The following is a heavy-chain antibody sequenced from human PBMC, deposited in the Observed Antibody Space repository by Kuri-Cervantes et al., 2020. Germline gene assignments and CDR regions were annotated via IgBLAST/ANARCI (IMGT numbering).Heavy chain of an antibody. D-gene: IGHD2/OR15-2a*01. J-gene: IGHJ4*02. Sequence: GESLKISCAASGFSFSSYWMHWVRQGPGKGLEWVAVISYDGSNKYYADSVKGRFTISRDNSKDTLYLQMNSLRAEDTAVYYCAREPGGFYYFDYWGQGTLVTVSS. V-gene: IGHV3-30*14. CDR1: GFSFSSYW. CDR2: ISYDGSNK. CDR3: AREPGGFYYFDY.